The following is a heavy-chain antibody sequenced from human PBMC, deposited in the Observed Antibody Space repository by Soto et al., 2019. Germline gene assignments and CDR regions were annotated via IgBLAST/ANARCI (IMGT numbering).Heavy chain of an antibody. J-gene: IGHJ4*02. Sequence: QPGGSLRLSCAASGFTFSSYGMHWVRQAPGKGLEWVAVISYDGSNKYYADSVKGRFTISRDNSKNTPYLQMNSLRAEDTAVYYCAKDYGGTPGYWGQGTLVTVSS. CDR3: AKDYGGTPGY. CDR1: GFTFSSYG. D-gene: IGHD4-17*01. CDR2: ISYDGSNK. V-gene: IGHV3-30*18.